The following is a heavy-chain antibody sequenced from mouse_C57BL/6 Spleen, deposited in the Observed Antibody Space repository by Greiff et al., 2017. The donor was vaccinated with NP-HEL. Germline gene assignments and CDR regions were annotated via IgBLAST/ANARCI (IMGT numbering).Heavy chain of an antibody. D-gene: IGHD2-5*01. V-gene: IGHV10-1*01. J-gene: IGHJ3*01. CDR3: VRPAYYSNWVWFAY. Sequence: EVKVVESGGGLVQPKGSLKLSCAASGFSFNTYAMNWVRQAPGKGLEWVARIRSKSNNYATYYADSVKDRFTISRDDSESMLYLQMNNLKTEDTAMYYCVRPAYYSNWVWFAYWGQGTLVTVSA. CDR1: GFSFNTYA. CDR2: IRSKSNNYAT.